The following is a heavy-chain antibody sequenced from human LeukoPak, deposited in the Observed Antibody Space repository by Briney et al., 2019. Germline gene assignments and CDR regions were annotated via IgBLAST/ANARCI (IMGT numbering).Heavy chain of an antibody. V-gene: IGHV3-9*01. Sequence: GRSLRLSCAASGFTFDDYAMHWARQAPGKGLEWVSGISWNSGSIGYADSVKGRFTISRDNAKNSLYLQMNSLRAEDTALYYCAKDYSSSWYGIDYWGQGTLVTVSS. J-gene: IGHJ4*02. CDR1: GFTFDDYA. CDR3: AKDYSSSWYGIDY. CDR2: ISWNSGSI. D-gene: IGHD6-13*01.